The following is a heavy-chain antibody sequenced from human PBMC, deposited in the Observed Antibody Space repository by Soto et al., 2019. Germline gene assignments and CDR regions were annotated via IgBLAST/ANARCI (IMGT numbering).Heavy chain of an antibody. D-gene: IGHD3-22*01. Sequence: QVQLVQSGAEVKKPGSSVKVSCKASGGTFSSYAISWVRQAPGQGLEWMGGIIPIFGTANYAQKFQGRVTITADESTSTAYMELSSLRSEDTALYYCARGPSSYYYDSSGYLPGWGQGTLVTVSS. CDR3: ARGPSSYYYDSSGYLPG. J-gene: IGHJ4*02. V-gene: IGHV1-69*01. CDR1: GGTFSSYA. CDR2: IIPIFGTA.